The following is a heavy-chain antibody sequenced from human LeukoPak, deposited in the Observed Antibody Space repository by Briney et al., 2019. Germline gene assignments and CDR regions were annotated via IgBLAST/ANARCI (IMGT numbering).Heavy chain of an antibody. D-gene: IGHD3-10*01. CDR2: ISSSSSYI. CDR1: GFTFSSYS. CDR3: ARGVRSGRDFDY. Sequence: GGSLRLSCAASGFTFSSYSMNWLRQAPGKGLEWVSSISSSSSYIYYADSVKGRFTISRDNAKNSLYLQMNSLRAEETAVYYCARGVRSGRDFDYWGQGTVVSVSS. V-gene: IGHV3-21*01. J-gene: IGHJ4*02.